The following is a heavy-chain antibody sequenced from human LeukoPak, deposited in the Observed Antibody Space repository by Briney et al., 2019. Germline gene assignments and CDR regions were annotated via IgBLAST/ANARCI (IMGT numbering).Heavy chain of an antibody. CDR3: ASHSYYSYHFDY. D-gene: IGHD1-26*01. CDR2: IIPIFGTA. V-gene: IGHV1-69*05. CDR1: GYTFTSYG. Sequence: EASVKVSCKASGYTFTSYGISWVRQAPGQGLEWMGGIIPIFGTANYAQKFQGRVTITTDESTNTAYMELSSLRSEDTAVYYCASHSYYSYHFDYWGQGTLVTVSS. J-gene: IGHJ4*02.